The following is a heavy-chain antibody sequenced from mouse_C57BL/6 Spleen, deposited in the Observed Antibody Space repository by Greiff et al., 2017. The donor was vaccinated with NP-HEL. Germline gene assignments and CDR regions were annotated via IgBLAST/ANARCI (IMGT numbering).Heavy chain of an antibody. CDR1: GYTFTSYW. V-gene: IGHV1-55*01. J-gene: IGHJ4*01. CDR3: ARSRSNYGDAMDY. Sequence: QVQLKQPGAELVKPGASVKMSCKASGYTFTSYWITWVKQRPGQGLEWIGDIYPGSGSTNYNEKFKSKATLTVDTSSSTAYMQLSSLTSEDSAVYYCARSRSNYGDAMDYWGQGTSVTVSS. D-gene: IGHD2-5*01. CDR2: IYPGSGST.